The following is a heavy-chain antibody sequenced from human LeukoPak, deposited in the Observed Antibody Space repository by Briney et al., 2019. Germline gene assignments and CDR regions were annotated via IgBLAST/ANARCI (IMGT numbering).Heavy chain of an antibody. CDR3: AREDGDLFDY. V-gene: IGHV3-21*01. CDR1: GFTFSSYS. J-gene: IGHJ4*02. CDR2: ISSSSSYI. D-gene: IGHD4-17*01. Sequence: GGSLRLSCAASGFTFSSYSMNWVRQAPGKGLEWVSSISSSSSYIYYADSVEGRFTISRDNAKNSLYLQMNSLRAEDTAVYYCAREDGDLFDYWGQGTLVTVSS.